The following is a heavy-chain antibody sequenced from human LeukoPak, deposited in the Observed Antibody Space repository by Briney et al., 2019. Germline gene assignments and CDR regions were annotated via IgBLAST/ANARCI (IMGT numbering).Heavy chain of an antibody. D-gene: IGHD1-1*01. CDR1: GFTFSSYS. V-gene: IGHV3-21*01. CDR2: ISSSSSYI. Sequence: GGSLRLSCAASGFTFSSYSMNWVRQAPGKGLEWVSSISSSSSYIYYADSVKGRFTISRDNAKNSLYLQMNSLRVEDTGQYYCARLFGGVTTYDYWGQGTLVTVSS. CDR3: ARLFGGVTTYDY. J-gene: IGHJ4*02.